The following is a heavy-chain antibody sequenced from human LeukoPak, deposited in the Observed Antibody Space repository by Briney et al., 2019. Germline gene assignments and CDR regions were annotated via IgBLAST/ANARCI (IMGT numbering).Heavy chain of an antibody. CDR1: GFTFSSYG. D-gene: IGHD1-26*01. Sequence: GGSLRLSCAASGFTFSSYGMHWARQAPGKGLEWVAVIWNDGSDKYYADSVKGRFTISRDNSKNTLYLQMNSLRAEDTGVYYCWKPTRGSGSFLIDFWGQGTLVTVSS. CDR2: IWNDGSDK. J-gene: IGHJ4*02. V-gene: IGHV3-33*06. CDR3: WKPTRGSGSFLIDF.